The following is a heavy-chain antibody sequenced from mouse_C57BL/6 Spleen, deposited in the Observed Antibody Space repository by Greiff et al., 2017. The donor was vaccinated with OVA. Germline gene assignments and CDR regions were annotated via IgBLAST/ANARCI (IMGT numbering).Heavy chain of an antibody. Sequence: QVQLKQSGAELVKPGASVKISCKASGYAFRSYWMNWVKQRPGKGLEWIGQIYPGDGDTNYNGKFKGKATLTADKSSSTAYMQLSSLTSEDSAVYFCARESEYYFDYWGQGTTLTVSS. CDR1: GYAFRSYW. V-gene: IGHV1-80*01. CDR3: ARESEYYFDY. J-gene: IGHJ2*01. CDR2: IYPGDGDT.